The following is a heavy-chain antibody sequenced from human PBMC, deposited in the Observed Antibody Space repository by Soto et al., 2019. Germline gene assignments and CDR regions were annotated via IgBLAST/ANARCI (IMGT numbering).Heavy chain of an antibody. CDR2: TYYRSKWYN. J-gene: IGHJ6*03. CDR1: GDSVSSNSAA. Sequence: KQSQTLSLTCAISGDSVSSNSAAWNWIRQSPSRGLEWLGRTYYRSKWYNDYAVSVKSRITINPDTSKNQFSLQLNSVTPEDTAVYYCARDWSSGWRPSDYYYYMDVWGKGTTVTVSS. V-gene: IGHV6-1*01. D-gene: IGHD6-19*01. CDR3: ARDWSSGWRPSDYYYYMDV.